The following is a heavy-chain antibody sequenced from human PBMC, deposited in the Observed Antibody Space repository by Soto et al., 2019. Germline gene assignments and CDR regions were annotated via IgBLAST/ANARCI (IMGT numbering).Heavy chain of an antibody. Sequence: PGGSLRLSCAASGFTFSNAWMSWVRQAPGKGLEWVGRIKSKTDGGTTDYAAPVKGRFTISRDDSKNTLYLQMNSLKTEDTAVYYCTTEGXGYYYDSSGYYPNWFDPWGQGTLVTVSS. J-gene: IGHJ5*02. CDR2: IKSKTDGGTT. D-gene: IGHD3-22*01. V-gene: IGHV3-15*01. CDR3: TTEGXGYYYDSSGYYPNWFDP. CDR1: GFTFSNAW.